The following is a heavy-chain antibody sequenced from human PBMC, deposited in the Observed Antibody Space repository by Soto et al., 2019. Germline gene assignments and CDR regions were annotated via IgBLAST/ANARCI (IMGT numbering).Heavy chain of an antibody. J-gene: IGHJ2*01. CDR1: GGPISSYY. Sequence: SETLSLTCTVSGGPISSYYWSWIRQPPGKGLEWIGYIYYSGSTNYNPSLKSRVTISVDTSKNQFSLKLSSVTAADTAVYYCAREEYPGSWYFDLWGRGTLVTVSS. D-gene: IGHD6-6*01. CDR3: AREEYPGSWYFDL. CDR2: IYYSGST. V-gene: IGHV4-59*01.